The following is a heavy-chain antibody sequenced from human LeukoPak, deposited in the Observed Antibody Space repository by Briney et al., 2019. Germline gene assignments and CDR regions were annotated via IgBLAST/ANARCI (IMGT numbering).Heavy chain of an antibody. D-gene: IGHD2-2*02. CDR3: ARTYQLPYTLQAGNFDY. V-gene: IGHV4-34*01. J-gene: IGHJ4*02. Sequence: PSETLSLTCAVYGGSFSGYYWSWIRQPPGKGLDWVGEINHSGSTNYNPSLKSQVTISVDTSKNQFSLKLSSVTAADTAVYYCARTYQLPYTLQAGNFDYWGQGTLVTVSS. CDR1: GGSFSGYY. CDR2: INHSGST.